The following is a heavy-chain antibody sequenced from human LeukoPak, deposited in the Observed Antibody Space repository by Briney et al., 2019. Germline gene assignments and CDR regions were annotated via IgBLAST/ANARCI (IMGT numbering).Heavy chain of an antibody. CDR2: INPSGGST. CDR1: GYTFTSYY. Sequence: ASVKVSCKASGYTFTSYYMHWARQAPGQGLEWMGIINPSGGSTSYAQKFQGRVTMTRDTSTSTVYMELSRLRSDDTAVYYCATGAPYYYDSSGFSGDDYWGQGTLVTVSS. D-gene: IGHD3-22*01. J-gene: IGHJ4*02. V-gene: IGHV1-46*01. CDR3: ATGAPYYYDSSGFSGDDY.